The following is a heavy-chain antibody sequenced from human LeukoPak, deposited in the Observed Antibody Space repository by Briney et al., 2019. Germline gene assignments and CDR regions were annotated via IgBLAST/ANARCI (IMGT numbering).Heavy chain of an antibody. CDR1: GFTFSSYA. J-gene: IGHJ3*02. D-gene: IGHD3-10*01. CDR3: ARGGSRAFDI. Sequence: ARSLTLSCAASGFTFSSYAMHWVRQAPGKGLEWVAVIPSDGRSTYYADSVKGRFTISRENSKHTLYLQIESPRAEDSAGYYCARGGSRAFDIWGQGTMVTVSS. V-gene: IGHV3-30*04. CDR2: IPSDGRST.